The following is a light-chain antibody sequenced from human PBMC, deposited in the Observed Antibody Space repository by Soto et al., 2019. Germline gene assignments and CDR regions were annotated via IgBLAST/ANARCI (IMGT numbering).Light chain of an antibody. CDR1: QSARIS. V-gene: IGKV3-15*01. J-gene: IGKJ5*01. CDR2: DVS. Sequence: TVMTQSPATLSVSPGERATLSCRASQSARISLGWYQQKPGQAPRLLIYDVSTRATGVPARFSGSGSGTEFTLTISSPQSEDFAVYYCQQYNNWPHTFGQGTRLEIK. CDR3: QQYNNWPHT.